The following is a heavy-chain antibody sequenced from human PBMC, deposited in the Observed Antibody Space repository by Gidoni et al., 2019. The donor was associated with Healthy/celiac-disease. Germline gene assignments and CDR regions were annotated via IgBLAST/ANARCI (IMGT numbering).Heavy chain of an antibody. V-gene: IGHV3-30*18. CDR3: AKDSSSSWYGGMDV. J-gene: IGHJ6*02. CDR2: ISYDGSNK. Sequence: QVQLVESGGGVVQPGRSLRLSCAASGFTFSSYGMHWVRQAPGKGLEWVAVISYDGSNKYYADSVKGRFTISRDNSKNTLYLQMNSLRAEDTAVYYCAKDSSSSWYGGMDVWGQGTTVTVSS. CDR1: GFTFSSYG. D-gene: IGHD6-13*01.